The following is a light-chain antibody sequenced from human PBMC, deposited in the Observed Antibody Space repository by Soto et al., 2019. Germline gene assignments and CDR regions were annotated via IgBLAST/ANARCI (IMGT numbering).Light chain of an antibody. CDR3: QQYNSYGTWT. CDR1: QSISTW. Sequence: DIQMTQSPSTLSASVGDRVTLTCRASQSISTWLAWYQQKPGKAPRLLIYKASTLEVGVPSRFSGSGSGTEFTLTISSLQPDDFATYYCQQYNSYGTWTFGQGTKVEIE. CDR2: KAS. V-gene: IGKV1-5*03. J-gene: IGKJ1*01.